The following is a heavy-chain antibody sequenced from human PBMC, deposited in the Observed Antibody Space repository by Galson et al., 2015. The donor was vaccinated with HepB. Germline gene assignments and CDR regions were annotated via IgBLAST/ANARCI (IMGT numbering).Heavy chain of an antibody. J-gene: IGHJ4*02. V-gene: IGHV4-31*03. Sequence: TLSLTCTVSGGSISSGGYYWSWIRQHPGKGLEWIGYIYYSGSTYYNPSLKSRVTISVDTSKNQFSLKLSSVTAADTAVYYCARVPLAYDFWTRPYFDYWGQGTLVTVSS. CDR1: GGSISSGGYY. D-gene: IGHD3-3*01. CDR3: ARVPLAYDFWTRPYFDY. CDR2: IYYSGST.